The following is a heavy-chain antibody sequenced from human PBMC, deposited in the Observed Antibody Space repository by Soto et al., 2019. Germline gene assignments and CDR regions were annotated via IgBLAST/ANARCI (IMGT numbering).Heavy chain of an antibody. CDR3: ARMDAITMIVVADNWFDP. CDR1: GGSISSSSYY. V-gene: IGHV4-39*01. CDR2: IYYSGST. D-gene: IGHD3-22*01. J-gene: IGHJ5*02. Sequence: SETLSLTCTVSGGSISSSSYYWGWIRQPPGKGLEWIGSIYYSGSTYYNPSLKSRVTISVDTSKNQFSLKLSSVTAADTAVYYCARMDAITMIVVADNWFDPWGQGTLVTVSS.